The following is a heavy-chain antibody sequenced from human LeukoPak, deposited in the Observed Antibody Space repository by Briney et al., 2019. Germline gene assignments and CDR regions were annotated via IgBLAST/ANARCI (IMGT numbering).Heavy chain of an antibody. CDR3: ARDWGLGAFDI. J-gene: IGHJ3*02. CDR1: GGSISGYY. Sequence: SETLSLTCTVSGGSISGYYWNWVRQPPGKGLEWTAYIYYSGTTNYNPSLKSRATISVDTSNNQFSLKLSSVTAADTAVYYCARDWGLGAFDIWGQGTMVTVSS. D-gene: IGHD3-16*01. V-gene: IGHV4-59*01. CDR2: IYYSGTT.